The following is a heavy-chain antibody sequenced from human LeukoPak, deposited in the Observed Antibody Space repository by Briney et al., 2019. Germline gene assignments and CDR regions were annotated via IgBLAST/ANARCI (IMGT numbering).Heavy chain of an antibody. Sequence: SETLSLTCTVSGGSISSSRYYWGWIRQPPENGLEWIGSMSNTGSTYYNPSLKNRVTISADTSKSQFSLKLSSVTAADTAVYYCAGHGQLYCSGGSCPYYFDYWGQGTLVTVSS. CDR2: MSNTGST. J-gene: IGHJ4*02. CDR1: GGSISSSRYY. V-gene: IGHV4-39*01. CDR3: AGHGQLYCSGGSCPYYFDY. D-gene: IGHD2-15*01.